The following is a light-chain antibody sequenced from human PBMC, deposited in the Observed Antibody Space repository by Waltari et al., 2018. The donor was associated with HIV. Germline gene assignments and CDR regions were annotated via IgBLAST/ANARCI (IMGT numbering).Light chain of an antibody. Sequence: QSALTQPASVSGSPGQSITISCTGTSSDVGSYNLVSWYQQHPGKAPKLMIYEVTKRPSGVSNHFSASKSGNTASLTIYGLQAEDEADYYCCSYAGGNTLVCGGGTKLTVL. CDR3: CSYAGGNTLV. J-gene: IGLJ2*01. CDR2: EVT. CDR1: SSDVGSYNL. V-gene: IGLV2-23*02.